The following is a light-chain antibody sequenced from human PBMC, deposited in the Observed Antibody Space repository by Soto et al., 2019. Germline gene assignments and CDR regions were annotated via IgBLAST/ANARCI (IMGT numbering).Light chain of an antibody. V-gene: IGKV3-20*01. CDR1: QSVSSSS. CDR3: QHYGSSPT. J-gene: IGKJ1*01. CDR2: GAS. Sequence: NVLTQSPGTLSLSPGERATLSCRASQSVSSSSFAWYQQKPGQAPRLLIYGASSRASGIPDRFSGSESGTDFTLAISRLEPEDFAVYFFQHYGSSPTFGQGTKVESK.